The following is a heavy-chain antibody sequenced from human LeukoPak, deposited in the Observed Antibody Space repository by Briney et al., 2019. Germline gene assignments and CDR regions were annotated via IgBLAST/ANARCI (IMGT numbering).Heavy chain of an antibody. CDR3: AKDRSSRYDFWSGSFSHYYYYYMDV. D-gene: IGHD3-3*01. CDR2: ISGGSA. CDR1: GFTFSSYA. Sequence: PGGSLRLSCAASGFTFSSYAMSWVRQAPGKGLEWVSAISGGSADYADSVKGRFSISIDNSKNTLYLQMNSLRAEDTAVYYCAKDRSSRYDFWSGSFSHYYYYYMDVWVKGTTVTVSS. J-gene: IGHJ6*03. V-gene: IGHV3-23*01.